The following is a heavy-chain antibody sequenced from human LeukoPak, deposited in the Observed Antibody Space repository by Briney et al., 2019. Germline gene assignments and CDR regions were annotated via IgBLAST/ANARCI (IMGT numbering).Heavy chain of an antibody. Sequence: SETLSLTCTVSGGSISSYYWSWLRQPAGKGLGWIGRIYTSGSTNYNPSLKSRVTMSVDTSKNQFSLKLSSVTAADTAVYYCARDLKTVGATAIGWFDPWGQGTLVTVSS. CDR3: ARDLKTVGATAIGWFDP. CDR1: GGSISSYY. V-gene: IGHV4-4*07. CDR2: IYTSGST. J-gene: IGHJ5*02. D-gene: IGHD1-26*01.